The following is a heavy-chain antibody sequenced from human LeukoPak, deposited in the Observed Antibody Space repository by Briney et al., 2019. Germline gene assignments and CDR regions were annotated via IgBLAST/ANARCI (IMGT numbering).Heavy chain of an antibody. V-gene: IGHV3-30-3*01. J-gene: IGHJ4*02. D-gene: IGHD3-10*01. CDR1: GFTFSSYA. CDR3: ARTHVLLWFGHSFDY. CDR2: ISYDGSNK. Sequence: GGSLRLSCAASGFTFSSYAMHWVRQAPGKGLEWVAVISYDGSNKYYADSVKGRFTISRDNSKNTLYLQMNSLRAEDTAAYYCARTHVLLWFGHSFDYWGQGTLVTVSS.